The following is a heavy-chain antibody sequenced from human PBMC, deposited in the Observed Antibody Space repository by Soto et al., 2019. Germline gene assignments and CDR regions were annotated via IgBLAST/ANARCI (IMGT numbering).Heavy chain of an antibody. D-gene: IGHD3-22*01. Sequence: PGGSLRLSCAASGFTFSSYGMHWVRQAPGKGLEWVAVIWYDGSNKYYADSVKGRSTISRDNSKNTLYLQMNSLRAEDTAVYYCARDYYYDSSGYPDYWGQGTLVTVS. J-gene: IGHJ4*02. CDR1: GFTFSSYG. V-gene: IGHV3-33*01. CDR2: IWYDGSNK. CDR3: ARDYYYDSSGYPDY.